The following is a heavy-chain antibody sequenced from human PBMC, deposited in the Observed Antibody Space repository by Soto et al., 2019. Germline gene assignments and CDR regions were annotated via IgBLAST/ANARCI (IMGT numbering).Heavy chain of an antibody. V-gene: IGHV5-51*01. Sequence: LGESLKISCKGSGYSFTSYWIGWVRQMPGKGLEWMGIIYPGDSDTRYSPSFQGQVTISADKSISTAYLQWSSLKASDTAMYYCARPGYSSSWYPPYGMDVWGQGTTVTVSS. CDR3: ARPGYSSSWYPPYGMDV. CDR1: GYSFTSYW. J-gene: IGHJ6*02. D-gene: IGHD6-13*01. CDR2: IYPGDSDT.